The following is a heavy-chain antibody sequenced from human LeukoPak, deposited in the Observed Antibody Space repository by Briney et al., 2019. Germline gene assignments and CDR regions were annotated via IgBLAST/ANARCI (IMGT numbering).Heavy chain of an antibody. Sequence: GGSLRLSRAAPGFTFSSYAMSWVRQAPGKGLEWVSAISGSGGSTYYADSVKGRFTISRDNSKNTLYLQMNSLRAEDTAVYYCAKDSAELELTTWFDPWGQGTLVTVSS. V-gene: IGHV3-23*01. D-gene: IGHD1-7*01. J-gene: IGHJ5*02. CDR2: ISGSGGST. CDR3: AKDSAELELTTWFDP. CDR1: GFTFSSYA.